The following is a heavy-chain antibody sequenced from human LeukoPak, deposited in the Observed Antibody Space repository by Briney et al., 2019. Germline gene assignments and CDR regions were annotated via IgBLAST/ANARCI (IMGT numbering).Heavy chain of an antibody. CDR2: IYYSGST. V-gene: IGHV4-59*01. D-gene: IGHD6-13*01. CDR3: ARHRYSSSWYIDY. CDR1: GGSISGYY. J-gene: IGHJ4*02. Sequence: SETLSLTCTVSGGSISGYYWSWLRQPPGKGLEWLGYIYYSGSTNYNSSLKSRVTISLDTSKNQFSLKLNSVTAADTAVYYCARHRYSSSWYIDYWGQGTLVTVSS.